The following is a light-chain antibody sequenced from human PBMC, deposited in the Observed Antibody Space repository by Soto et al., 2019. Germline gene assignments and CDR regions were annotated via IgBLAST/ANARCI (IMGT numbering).Light chain of an antibody. CDR3: QQYGGSSRT. J-gene: IGKJ1*01. CDR1: QSARNNY. V-gene: IGKV3-20*01. Sequence: IVLTQSPDTLSLSPQERVTLSSRATQSARNNYLAWYQQKPGQAPRLLIYETYRRATGIPDRFSGSGYGIDFSLTASRLEAEDFAVYLCQQYGGSSRTFGLGTKVDIK. CDR2: ETY.